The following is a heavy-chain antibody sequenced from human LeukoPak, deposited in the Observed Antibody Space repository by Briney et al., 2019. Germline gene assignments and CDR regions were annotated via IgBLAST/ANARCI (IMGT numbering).Heavy chain of an antibody. J-gene: IGHJ4*02. V-gene: IGHV1-69*05. CDR2: ITPSFGTA. Sequence: SVKVFCKASGSTFSSYAISWVRQAPWQGLEWIGGITPSFGTANYAQKFQGRVTITTDESTSTAYMELSSLRSEDTAVYYCARADSGTMGAVDYWGQGTLVTVSS. D-gene: IGHD1-7*01. CDR3: ARADSGTMGAVDY. CDR1: GSTFSSYA.